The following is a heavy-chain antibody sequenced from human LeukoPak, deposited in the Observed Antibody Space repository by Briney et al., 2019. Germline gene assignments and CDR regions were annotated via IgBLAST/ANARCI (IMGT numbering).Heavy chain of an antibody. CDR2: IKQDGSEK. CDR3: AKGIDITIFGVPMDV. J-gene: IGHJ6*03. D-gene: IGHD3-3*01. CDR1: GFTFSTYW. V-gene: IGHV3-7*03. Sequence: RAGGSLRLSCAASGFTFSTYWMSWVRQAPGKGLEWVANIKQDGSEKYYVDSVKGRFTISRDNAKNSLYLQMNSLRAEDMALYYCAKGIDITIFGVPMDVWGKGTTVTVSS.